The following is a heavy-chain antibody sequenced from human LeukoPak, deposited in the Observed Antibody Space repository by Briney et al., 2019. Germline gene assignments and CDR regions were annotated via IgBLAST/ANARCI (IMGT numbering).Heavy chain of an antibody. V-gene: IGHV3-21*01. CDR1: GFTFSSYS. CDR3: ARDGLAAATLHWCFDL. Sequence: GGSLRLSCAASGFTFSSYSMNWVRQAPGKGLEWVSSISSSSSYIYYADSVKGRSTISRDNARNSLYLQMSSLRAEDTAVYYCARDGLAAATLHWCFDLWGRGTLVTVSS. J-gene: IGHJ2*01. D-gene: IGHD2-15*01. CDR2: ISSSSSYI.